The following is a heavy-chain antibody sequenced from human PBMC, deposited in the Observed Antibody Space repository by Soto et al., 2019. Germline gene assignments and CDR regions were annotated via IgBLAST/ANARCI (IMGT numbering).Heavy chain of an antibody. CDR2: IWSDGSHK. D-gene: IGHD2-8*01. J-gene: IGHJ3*02. V-gene: IGHV3-33*01. CDR1: GFSFSNHG. CDR3: AREGPISGTNPFDI. Sequence: GGSLRLSCAASGFSFSNHGMHWVRQAPGKGLEWVAVIWSDGSHKYYRDSVKGRFTISRDTAENTLFLQMDSLGADDTAVYYCAREGPISGTNPFDIWGHGTMVTVSS.